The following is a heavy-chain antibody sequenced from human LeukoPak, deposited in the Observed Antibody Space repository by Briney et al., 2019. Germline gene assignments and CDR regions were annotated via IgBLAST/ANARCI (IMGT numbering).Heavy chain of an antibody. J-gene: IGHJ4*02. V-gene: IGHV3-23*01. CDR3: AKAHHVLRFLEWSNFDY. D-gene: IGHD3-3*01. Sequence: GGSLRLSCAASGFTFSSYAMSWVRQAPGKGLEWVSAIGGSGGSTYYADSVKGRFTISRDNSKNTLYLQMNSLRAEDTAVYYCAKAHHVLRFLEWSNFDYWGQGTLVTVSS. CDR1: GFTFSSYA. CDR2: IGGSGGST.